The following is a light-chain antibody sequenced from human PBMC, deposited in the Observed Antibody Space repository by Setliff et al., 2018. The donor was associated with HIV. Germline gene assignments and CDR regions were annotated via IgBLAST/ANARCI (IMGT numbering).Light chain of an antibody. CDR3: ATWDDGLNGPV. CDR1: SSNIGINT. CDR2: NNN. Sequence: QSVLTQPSSASGTLGRTVIISCSGSSSNIGINTVNWYQHVPGTAPKLLIYNNNQRPSGVPDRFSGSKSGTSASLAISGLRPDDETDYYCATWDDGLNGPVFGGGTKVTVL. V-gene: IGLV1-44*01. J-gene: IGLJ3*02.